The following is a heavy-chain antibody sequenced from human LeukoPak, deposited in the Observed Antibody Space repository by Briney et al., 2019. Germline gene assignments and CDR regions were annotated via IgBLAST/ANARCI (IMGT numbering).Heavy chain of an antibody. Sequence: GGSLRLSCVGSGFHFTDYGMHWVRQAPGKGLEWVAFIRNDEGSQYYADSVKGRFTISRDNSKNTLYLQMNSLRAEDTAVYHCAKDKYSPVRSMSEAAYYFDFWGPGTLVSVSS. D-gene: IGHD6-13*01. V-gene: IGHV3-30*02. J-gene: IGHJ4*02. CDR1: GFHFTDYG. CDR3: AKDKYSPVRSMSEAAYYFDF. CDR2: IRNDEGSQ.